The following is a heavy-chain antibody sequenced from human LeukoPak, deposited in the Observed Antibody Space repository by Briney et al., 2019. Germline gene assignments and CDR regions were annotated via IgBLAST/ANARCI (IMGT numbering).Heavy chain of an antibody. CDR2: ISYDGSNK. Sequence: GRSLRLSCAASGFTFSSYAMHWVRQAPGKGLEWVAVISYDGSNKYYADSVKGRFTISRDNSNNTLYLQMNSLRAEDTAVYYCARDLSPYYDSSGYLIWGQGTLVTVSS. J-gene: IGHJ4*02. CDR3: ARDLSPYYDSSGYLI. CDR1: GFTFSSYA. D-gene: IGHD3-22*01. V-gene: IGHV3-30-3*01.